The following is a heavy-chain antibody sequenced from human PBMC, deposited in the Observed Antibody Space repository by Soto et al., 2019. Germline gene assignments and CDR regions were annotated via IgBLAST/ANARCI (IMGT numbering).Heavy chain of an antibody. Sequence: KXPGSSVKVSCKASGGTFSSYAISWVRQAPGQGLEWMGGXIPIFGTANYAQKFQGRVTIPADESTSTACMVLSSPRSEDTAVYYCASDAPLDYWGQGTLVTVSS. CDR3: ASDAPLDY. J-gene: IGHJ4*02. V-gene: IGHV1-69*01. CDR2: XIPIFGTA. CDR1: GGTFSSYA.